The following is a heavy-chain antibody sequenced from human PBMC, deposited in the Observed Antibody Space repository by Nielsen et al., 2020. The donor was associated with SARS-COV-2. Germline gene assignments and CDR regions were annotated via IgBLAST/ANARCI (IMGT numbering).Heavy chain of an antibody. J-gene: IGHJ4*02. V-gene: IGHV3-53*04. CDR3: AGGGGLSRYYFDF. D-gene: IGHD6-25*01. Sequence: GESLKISCAAFGFNVSNTFMTWVRQAPGKGLEWVSIIYTLGPTFYADSVKGRFTISRLTSKNTLYLQLNSLTSDDTAVYYCAGGGGLSRYYFDFWGRGTQVTVSS. CDR2: IYTLGPT. CDR1: GFNVSNTF.